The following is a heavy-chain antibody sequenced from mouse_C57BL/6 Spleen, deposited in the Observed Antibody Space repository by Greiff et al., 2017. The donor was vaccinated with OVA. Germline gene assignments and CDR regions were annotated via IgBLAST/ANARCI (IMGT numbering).Heavy chain of an antibody. D-gene: IGHD1-1*01. CDR1: GYTFTSYW. Sequence: QVQLQQPGAELVKPGASVKLSCKASGYTFTSYWMQWVKQRPGQGLAWIGEIDPSDSYTNYNQKFKGKATLTVDTSSSTAYMQLSSLTSEDSAVYYCARRGTTVDAMDYWGQGTSVTVSS. J-gene: IGHJ4*01. V-gene: IGHV1-50*01. CDR3: ARRGTTVDAMDY. CDR2: IDPSDSYT.